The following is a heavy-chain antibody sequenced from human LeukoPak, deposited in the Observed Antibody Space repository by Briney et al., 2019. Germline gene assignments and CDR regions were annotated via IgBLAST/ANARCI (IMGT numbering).Heavy chain of an antibody. CDR2: IYHSGST. CDR1: GYSISSGYY. D-gene: IGHD4-17*01. Sequence: PSETLSLTCAVSGYSISSGYYWGCIRQPPGKGVEWIGSIYHSGSTYYNPSLKSRVTISVDTSKNQFSLKLSSVTAADTAVYYCARRGYGDYLDYWGQGTLVTVSS. V-gene: IGHV4-38-2*01. CDR3: ARRGYGDYLDY. J-gene: IGHJ4*02.